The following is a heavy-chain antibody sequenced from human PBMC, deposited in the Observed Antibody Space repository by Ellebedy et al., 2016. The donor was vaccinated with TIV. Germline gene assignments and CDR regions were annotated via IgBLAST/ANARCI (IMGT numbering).Heavy chain of an antibody. D-gene: IGHD5-12*01. CDR2: ISASSTTI. V-gene: IGHV3-48*04. Sequence: GESLKISXAGSGFTFSTYAMNWVRQAPGKGLEWVSYISASSTTIHYADSVKGRFTISRDNAKNSLYLQMNSLRAEDTAVYYCATSGERGYRFKAYYFDSWGQGSLVTVSS. CDR1: GFTFSTYA. CDR3: ATSGERGYRFKAYYFDS. J-gene: IGHJ4*02.